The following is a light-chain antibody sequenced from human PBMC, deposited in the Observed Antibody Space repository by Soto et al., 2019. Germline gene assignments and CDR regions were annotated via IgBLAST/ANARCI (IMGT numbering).Light chain of an antibody. Sequence: DIQMTQSPSTLSASVGDRVTITCRASQSISDSLAWYQQKPGKAPKLLIYEESTLKSGVPSRFSGSRSGTEYTLTISSLQPDDFAIYYCQQYNGYWTFGQGTKVEIK. V-gene: IGKV1-5*03. CDR1: QSISDS. J-gene: IGKJ1*01. CDR3: QQYNGYWT. CDR2: EES.